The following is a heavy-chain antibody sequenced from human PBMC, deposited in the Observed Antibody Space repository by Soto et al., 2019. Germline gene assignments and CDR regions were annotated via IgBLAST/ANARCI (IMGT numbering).Heavy chain of an antibody. J-gene: IGHJ3*02. V-gene: IGHV3-74*01. CDR2: INSDGSST. Sequence: GSLRLSCAASGFTFSSYWMHWVRRAPGKGLVWVSRINSDGSSTSYADSVKGRFTISRDNSKNTLYLQMNSLRAEDTAVYYCAKDRVVGPHFWSGYYDAFDIWGQGTMVTVSS. D-gene: IGHD3-3*02. CDR3: AKDRVVGPHFWSGYYDAFDI. CDR1: GFTFSSYW.